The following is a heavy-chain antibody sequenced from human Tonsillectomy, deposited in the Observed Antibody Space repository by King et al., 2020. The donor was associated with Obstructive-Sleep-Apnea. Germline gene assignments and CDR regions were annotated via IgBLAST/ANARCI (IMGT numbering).Heavy chain of an antibody. D-gene: IGHD1-26*01. CDR2: IKSKTDGGTT. CDR3: TTDPRLGIVVSQAYYYYGMDV. J-gene: IGHJ6*02. Sequence: VQLVESGGGLVKPGGSLRLSCAASGFTFSNAWMSWVRQAPGKGLEWVGRIKSKTDGGTTDYAAPVKGRFTISRDDSKNTLYLQMNSLKTEDTAVYYCTTDPRLGIVVSQAYYYYGMDVWGQGTTVTVSS. CDR1: GFTFSNAW. V-gene: IGHV3-15*01.